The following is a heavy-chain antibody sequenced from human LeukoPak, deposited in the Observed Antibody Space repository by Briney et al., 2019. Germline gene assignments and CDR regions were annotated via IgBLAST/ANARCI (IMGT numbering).Heavy chain of an antibody. V-gene: IGHV4-34*01. D-gene: IGHD3-9*01. J-gene: IGHJ5*02. CDR3: ARGGRRYFDWLFTNWFDP. CDR1: GGSFSGYY. CDR2: INHSGST. Sequence: PSETLSLTCAVYGGSFSGYYWSWIRQPPGKGLEWIGEINHSGSTNYNPSLKSRVTISVDTSKNQFSLKLSSVTAADTAVYYCARGGRRYFDWLFTNWFDPWGQGTLVTVSS.